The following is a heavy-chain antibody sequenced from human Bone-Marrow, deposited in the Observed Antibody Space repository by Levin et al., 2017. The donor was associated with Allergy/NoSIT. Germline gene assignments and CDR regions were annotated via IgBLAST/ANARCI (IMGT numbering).Heavy chain of an antibody. CDR3: VRGQGYINEY. Sequence: PGESLKISCVASGFTFSGYWMHWVRQAPGKGLVWLSCINSDGSDKPDADAVKGRFTISRDNAKSTLYLQMNSLRAEDTAVYYCVRGQGYINEYWGQGTLVTVSS. D-gene: IGHD2-15*01. CDR1: GFTFSGYW. CDR2: INSDGSDK. V-gene: IGHV3-74*01. J-gene: IGHJ4*02.